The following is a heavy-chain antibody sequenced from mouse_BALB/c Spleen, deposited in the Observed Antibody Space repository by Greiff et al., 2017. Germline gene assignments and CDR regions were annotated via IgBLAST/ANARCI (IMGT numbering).Heavy chain of an antibody. V-gene: IGHV14-4*02. D-gene: IGHD2-1*01. CDR2: IDPENGDT. CDR3: NADGNYSYYYAMDY. CDR1: GFNIKDYY. J-gene: IGHJ4*01. Sequence: EVKLMESGAELVRSGASVKLSCTASGFNIKDYYMHWVKQRPEQGLEWIGWIDPENGDTEYAPKFQGKATMTADTSSNTAYLQLSSLTSEDTAVYYCNADGNYSYYYAMDYWGQGTSVTVSS.